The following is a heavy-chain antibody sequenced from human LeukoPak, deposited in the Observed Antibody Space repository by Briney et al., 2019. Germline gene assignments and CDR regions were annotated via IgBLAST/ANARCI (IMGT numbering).Heavy chain of an antibody. CDR2: LSGSDGTT. Sequence: GGSLRLSCAASGFTFSSYGMSWVRQAPGKGLEWVSTLSGSDGTTYYAGSVKGRFTVSRDNTKNTFYLQMNSLRAEDTAVYYCAKRAPLYSSTPGNYFDSWGQETLVTVSS. CDR1: GFTFSSYG. CDR3: AKRAPLYSSTPGNYFDS. V-gene: IGHV3-23*01. D-gene: IGHD6-19*01. J-gene: IGHJ4*02.